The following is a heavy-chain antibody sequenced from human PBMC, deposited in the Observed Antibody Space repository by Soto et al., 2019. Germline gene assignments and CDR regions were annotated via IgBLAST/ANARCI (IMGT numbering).Heavy chain of an antibody. CDR1: GFTFSSYS. CDR3: ATPDCSGGSCYGLNAFDI. V-gene: IGHV3-48*01. J-gene: IGHJ3*02. Sequence: GGSLRLSCAASGFTFSSYSMNWVRQAPGKGLEWVSYISSSSSTIYYADSVKGRFTISRDNAKNSLYLQMNSLRAEDTAVYYCATPDCSGGSCYGLNAFDIWGQGTMVTVSS. CDR2: ISSSSSTI. D-gene: IGHD2-15*01.